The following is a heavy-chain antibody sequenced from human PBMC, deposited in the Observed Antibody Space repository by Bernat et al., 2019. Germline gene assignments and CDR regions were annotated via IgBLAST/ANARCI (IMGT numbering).Heavy chain of an antibody. CDR2: ITGSSSTI. V-gene: IGHV3-48*01. Sequence: EVQLVESGGNLVQPGGSLRLSCAASGFSFSIYSMNWVRQTPGKGLEWLAYITGSSSTIHYADSVKGRFTISRDNSKNTLYLQMNSLRTEDTAVYYCTRPAVLGYCNGGSCYSDYWGQGTLVTVSS. J-gene: IGHJ4*02. D-gene: IGHD2-15*01. CDR1: GFSFSIYS. CDR3: TRPAVLGYCNGGSCYSDY.